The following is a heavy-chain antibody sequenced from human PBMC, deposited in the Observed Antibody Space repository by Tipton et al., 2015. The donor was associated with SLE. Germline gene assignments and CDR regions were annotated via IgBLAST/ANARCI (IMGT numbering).Heavy chain of an antibody. J-gene: IGHJ5*02. Sequence: LRLSCTVSGGSISSYYWSWIRQPPGKGLEWIGYIYHSGSTYYNPSLKRRVTILVETSKNQFSLRLLSVTAADTAVYYCARALGGRCSGGNCYSLFDPWGQGTLVTVSS. V-gene: IGHV4-59*12. CDR3: ARALGGRCSGGNCYSLFDP. CDR2: IYHSGST. D-gene: IGHD2-15*01. CDR1: GGSISSYY.